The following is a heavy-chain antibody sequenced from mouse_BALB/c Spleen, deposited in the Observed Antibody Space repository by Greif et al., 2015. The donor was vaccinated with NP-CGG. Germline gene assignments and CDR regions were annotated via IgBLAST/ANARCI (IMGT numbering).Heavy chain of an antibody. CDR1: GFNIKDTY. J-gene: IGHJ1*01. CDR2: IDPANGNT. CDR3: ARVITGYRYFDV. V-gene: IGHV14-3*02. D-gene: IGHD2-4*01. Sequence: VQLQQSGAELVKPGASVKLSCTASGFNIKDTYMHWVKQRPEQGLEWIGRIDPANGNTKYDPKFQGKATITADTSSNTAYLQLSSLTSEDTAVYYCARVITGYRYFDVWGAGTTVTVSS.